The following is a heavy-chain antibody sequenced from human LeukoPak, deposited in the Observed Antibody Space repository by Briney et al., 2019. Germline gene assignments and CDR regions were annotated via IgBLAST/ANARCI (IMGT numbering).Heavy chain of an antibody. CDR3: ARVLGDSSGYYIDY. CDR2: IYSGGST. CDR1: GFTVSSNY. V-gene: IGHV3-66*02. J-gene: IGHJ4*02. Sequence: GGSLRLSCAASGFTVSSNYMSWVRQAPGKGLEWVSVIYSGGSTYYADSVKGRFTISRDNYKNTLYLQMNSLRAEDTAVYYCARVLGDSSGYYIDYWGQGTLVTVSS. D-gene: IGHD3-22*01.